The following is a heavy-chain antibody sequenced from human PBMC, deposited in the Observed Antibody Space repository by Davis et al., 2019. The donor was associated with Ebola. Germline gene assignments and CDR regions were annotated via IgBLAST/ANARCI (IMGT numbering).Heavy chain of an antibody. Sequence: ASVKVSCKASGYTFTGYYMHWVRQAPGQGLEWMGWINPNSGGTNYAQKFQGWVTMTRDTSISTAYMELSSLRSEDTAVYYCARTGAGGSGSYAFNPWGQGTLVTVSS. CDR1: GYTFTGYY. J-gene: IGHJ5*02. V-gene: IGHV1-2*04. D-gene: IGHD3-10*01. CDR3: ARTGAGGSGSYAFNP. CDR2: INPNSGGT.